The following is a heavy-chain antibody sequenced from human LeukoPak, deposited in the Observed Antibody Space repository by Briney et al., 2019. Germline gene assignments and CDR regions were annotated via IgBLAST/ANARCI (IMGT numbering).Heavy chain of an antibody. J-gene: IGHJ4*02. CDR3: ARGYCSSTSCFTSFDY. V-gene: IGHV1-18*01. CDR1: GYTFTSYG. Sequence: ASVKVSCKASGYTFTSYGISWVRQAPGQGLEWMGWISAYNGNTNYAHKLQGRVTMTTDTSTSTAYMELRSLRSDDTAVYYCARGYCSSTSCFTSFDYWGQGTLVTVSS. D-gene: IGHD2-2*01. CDR2: ISAYNGNT.